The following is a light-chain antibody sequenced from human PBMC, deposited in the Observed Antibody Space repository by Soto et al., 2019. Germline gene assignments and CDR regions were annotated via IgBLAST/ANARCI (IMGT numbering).Light chain of an antibody. CDR3: HSYDSSLSGWV. V-gene: IGLV1-40*01. Sequence: QSVLTQPPSVSGAPGQKVTISCTRSSSNIGAAYDVHWYQHLPGTAPKLLIYGNNNRPSGVPDRFSGSKSGTSASLAITGLQAEDEADYYCHSYDSSLSGWVFGGGTKLTVL. CDR2: GNN. J-gene: IGLJ3*02. CDR1: SSNIGAAYD.